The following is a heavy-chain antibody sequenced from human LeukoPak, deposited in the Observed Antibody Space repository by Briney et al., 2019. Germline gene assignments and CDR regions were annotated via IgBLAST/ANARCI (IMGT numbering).Heavy chain of an antibody. D-gene: IGHD5-24*01. V-gene: IGHV3-23*01. CDR1: GFTFSNYV. Sequence: GGSLRLSCAASGFTFSNYVMIWVRQAPGKGLEWVSGITASGDSTYYADSVKGRFTISRDNSKNTLYLQMNSLRAEDTAVYYCAKSGYNRFDYWGQGTLVTVSS. CDR3: AKSGYNRFDY. CDR2: ITASGDST. J-gene: IGHJ4*02.